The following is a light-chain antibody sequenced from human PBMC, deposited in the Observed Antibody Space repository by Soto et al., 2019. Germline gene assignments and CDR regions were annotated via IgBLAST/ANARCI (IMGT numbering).Light chain of an antibody. CDR3: SSYTTSSFYV. J-gene: IGLJ1*01. Sequence: QSALTQPASVSGPPGQSITISCIGTSSDIGGYNYVSWYQQHPGNAPKLMAFDVSDRPSGVSNRFSGSKSGNTASLTISGLQAEDEADYYCSSYTTSSFYVFGTGTKVTVL. CDR2: DVS. CDR1: SSDIGGYNY. V-gene: IGLV2-14*03.